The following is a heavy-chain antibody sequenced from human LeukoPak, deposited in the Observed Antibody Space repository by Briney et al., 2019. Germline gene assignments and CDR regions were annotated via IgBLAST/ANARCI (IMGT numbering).Heavy chain of an antibody. Sequence: PSETLSLTCTVSGGSISSGGYSWSWIRQHPGKGLEWIGYIYYSGSTYYNPSLKSRVTISVDTSKNQFSLKLSSVTAADTAVYYCAREGRGNYYDSSGPIDYWGQGTLVTVSS. CDR2: IYYSGST. V-gene: IGHV4-31*03. CDR3: AREGRGNYYDSSGPIDY. J-gene: IGHJ4*02. CDR1: GGSISSGGYS. D-gene: IGHD3-22*01.